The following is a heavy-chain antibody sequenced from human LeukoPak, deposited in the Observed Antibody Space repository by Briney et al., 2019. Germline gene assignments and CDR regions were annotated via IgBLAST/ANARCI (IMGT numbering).Heavy chain of an antibody. CDR2: ISYDGSNK. J-gene: IGHJ4*02. V-gene: IGHV3-30*18. Sequence: PGGSLRLSCAASGFTFSSYGMHWVRQAPGKGLEWVAVISYDGSNKYYADPVKGRFTISRDNSKNTLYLQMNSLRAEDTAVYYCAKDLSLGGHWGQGTLVTVSS. D-gene: IGHD5/OR15-5a*01. CDR3: AKDLSLGGH. CDR1: GFTFSSYG.